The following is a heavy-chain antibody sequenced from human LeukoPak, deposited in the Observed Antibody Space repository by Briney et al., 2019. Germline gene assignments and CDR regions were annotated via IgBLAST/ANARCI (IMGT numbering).Heavy chain of an antibody. V-gene: IGHV3-23*01. D-gene: IGHD2-2*01. CDR3: TRDRRSPRTSADY. CDR2: VTGTGAGT. CDR1: GFTFRNFG. J-gene: IGHJ4*02. Sequence: GGSLRLSCAASGFTFRNFGMAWVRQAPGKGLEWVSGVTGTGAGTYYADSVKGRFTISRDNSKNTVYLQMSSLRAEDTAVYYCTRDRRSPRTSADYWGQGTLVTVSS.